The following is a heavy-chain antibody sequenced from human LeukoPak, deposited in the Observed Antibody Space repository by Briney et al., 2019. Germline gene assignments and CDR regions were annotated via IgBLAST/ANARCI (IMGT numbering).Heavy chain of an antibody. CDR3: ARTSHYVDIAATIPYGIYYFDS. V-gene: IGHV1-18*01. J-gene: IGHJ4*02. CDR1: GYTFTSYG. Sequence: ASVKVSCKASGYTFTSYGINWVRQAPGQGLEWMGWISAYNGDTNYAQKLQGRVTMTTDTSTSTAYMELRSMRSDEAAVYYCARTSHYVDIAATIPYGIYYFDSWGQGTLATVSS. D-gene: IGHD5-12*01. CDR2: ISAYNGDT.